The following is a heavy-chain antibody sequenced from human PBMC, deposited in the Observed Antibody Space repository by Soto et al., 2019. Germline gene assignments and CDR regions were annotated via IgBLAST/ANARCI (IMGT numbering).Heavy chain of an antibody. J-gene: IGHJ4*02. CDR1: GGSITSYH. D-gene: IGHD2-15*01. V-gene: IGHV4-59*08. CDR2: TAYTGNT. Sequence: SETLSLTCVVSGGSITSYHWSWIRQFPGKGLEWIAYTAYTGNTNYNPSLKSRFTISRDNSKNTLSLQMNSLTAEDTAVYFCAKRRGAGGHFDYWGQGALVTVSS. CDR3: AKRRGAGGHFDY.